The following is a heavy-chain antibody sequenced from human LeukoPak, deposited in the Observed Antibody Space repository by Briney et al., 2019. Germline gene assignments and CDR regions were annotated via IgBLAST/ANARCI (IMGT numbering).Heavy chain of an antibody. CDR1: GGTFSSYA. Sequence: SVKVSCKASGGTFSSYAISWVRQAPGQGLEWMGRIIPIFGTANYAQKFQGRVTITTGESTSTAYMELSSLRSEDTAVYYCANCSGSYYNVGWFDPWGQGTLVTVSS. CDR2: IIPIFGTA. V-gene: IGHV1-69*05. D-gene: IGHD3-10*02. CDR3: ANCSGSYYNVGWFDP. J-gene: IGHJ5*02.